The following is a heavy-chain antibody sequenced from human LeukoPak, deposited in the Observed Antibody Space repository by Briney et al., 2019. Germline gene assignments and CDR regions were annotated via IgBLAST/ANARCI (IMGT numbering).Heavy chain of an antibody. Sequence: KPPETLSLTCAVYGGSFSAYYWSWIRQPPGKGLEWTGEINHSGRTNYNPSLKSRVAMSVDTSKNQFSLKLSSVNAADTAVYYCARRGRGDILTGYPAFDIWGQGTMVTVSS. CDR3: ARRGRGDILTGYPAFDI. CDR1: GGSFSAYY. J-gene: IGHJ3*02. CDR2: INHSGRT. V-gene: IGHV4-34*01. D-gene: IGHD3-9*01.